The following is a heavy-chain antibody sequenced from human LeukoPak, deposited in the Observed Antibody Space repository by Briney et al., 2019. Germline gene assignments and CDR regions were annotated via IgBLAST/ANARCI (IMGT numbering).Heavy chain of an antibody. CDR2: INWNGGRS. V-gene: IGHV3-20*04. CDR1: GFTFDDYG. D-gene: IGHD4-23*01. J-gene: IGHJ4*02. CDR3: AREGGKVDY. Sequence: GGSLRLSCAASGFTFDDYGMNWVRQAPGKGLEWVSGINWNGGRSGYADSVKGRFTISRDNAKNSLYLQMNSLRAEDTAVYYCAREGGKVDYWGQGTLVTVSS.